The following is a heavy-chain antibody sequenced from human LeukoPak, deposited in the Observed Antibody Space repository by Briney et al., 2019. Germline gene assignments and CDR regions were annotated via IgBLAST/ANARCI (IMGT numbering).Heavy chain of an antibody. CDR2: IIPTLGIA. Sequence: SVKVSCKASGGTFSSYAISWVRQAPGQGLEWMGRIIPTLGIANYAQKFQGRVTITADKSTSTAYMELSSLRSEDTAVYYCASLTHSVTATQPNPWGQGTLVTVSS. J-gene: IGHJ5*02. D-gene: IGHD2-21*02. CDR1: GGTFSSYA. V-gene: IGHV1-69*04. CDR3: ASLTHSVTATQPNP.